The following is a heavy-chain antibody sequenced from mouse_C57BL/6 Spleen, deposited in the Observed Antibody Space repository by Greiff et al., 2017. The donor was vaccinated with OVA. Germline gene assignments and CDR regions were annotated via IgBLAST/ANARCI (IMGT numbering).Heavy chain of an antibody. CDR2: IYPGSGNT. D-gene: IGHD1-1*01. V-gene: IGHV1-66*01. CDR1: GYSFTSYY. J-gene: IGHJ2*01. Sequence: VKLVESGPELVKPGASVKISCKASGYSFTSYYIHWVKQRPGQGLEWIGWIYPGSGNTKYNEKFKGKATLTADTSSSTAYMQLSSLTSEDSAVYYCARGSSSLFDYWGQGTTRTVSS. CDR3: ARGSSSLFDY.